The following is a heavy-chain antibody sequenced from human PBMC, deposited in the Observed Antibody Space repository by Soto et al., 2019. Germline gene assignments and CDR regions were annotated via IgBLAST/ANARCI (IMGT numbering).Heavy chain of an antibody. V-gene: IGHV3-72*01. D-gene: IGHD1-20*01. CDR2: IRNRANSYTT. CDR3: ARRITGRPPPAGGS. J-gene: IGHJ5*02. CDR1: GSDFSDHH. Sequence: EVQLVESGGGLVQPGGSLRLSCAASGSDFSDHHMDWVRQSPGKGLEWIGRIRNRANSYTTDYAASVKGRFTISRDDSKNSMFLQMDSLKTEDTAVNYCARRITGRPPPAGGSWGQGTLVTVSS.